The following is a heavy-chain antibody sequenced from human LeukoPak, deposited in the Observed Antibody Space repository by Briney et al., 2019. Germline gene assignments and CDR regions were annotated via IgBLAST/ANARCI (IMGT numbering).Heavy chain of an antibody. CDR1: GGSISNSY. Sequence: SETLSLTCTVSGGSISNSYWNWIRQPPGKGLEWIGSIYYSGSTYYNPSLKSRVTISVDTSKNQFSLKLSSVTAADTAVYYCARVGSRGHWYFDLWGRGTLVTVSS. D-gene: IGHD3-10*01. J-gene: IGHJ2*01. CDR3: ARVGSRGHWYFDL. CDR2: IYYSGST. V-gene: IGHV4-59*12.